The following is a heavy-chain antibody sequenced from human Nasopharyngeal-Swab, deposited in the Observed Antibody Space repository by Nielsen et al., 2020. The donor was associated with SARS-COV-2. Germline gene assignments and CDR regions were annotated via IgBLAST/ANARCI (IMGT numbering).Heavy chain of an antibody. V-gene: IGHV3-30*04. CDR2: ISYDGSNK. Sequence: GGSLRLSCAASGFTFSSYAMHWVRQAPGKGLEWLAVISYDGSNKYYADSVKGRFTISRDNSKNTLYLQMNSLRAEDTAVYYCAKEGGYYDLTTYFDYWGQGTLVTVSS. J-gene: IGHJ4*02. CDR1: GFTFSSYA. D-gene: IGHD3-22*01. CDR3: AKEGGYYDLTTYFDY.